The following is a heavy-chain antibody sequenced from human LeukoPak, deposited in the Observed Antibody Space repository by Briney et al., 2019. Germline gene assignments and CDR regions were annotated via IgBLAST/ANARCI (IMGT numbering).Heavy chain of an antibody. CDR2: IYYSGST. D-gene: IGHD3-16*01. CDR3: VRGLDYYYYYYMDV. V-gene: IGHV4-59*01. Sequence: PSETLSLTCTVSGGSISSEYWSWIRQPPGKGLEWIGYIYYSGSTNYNPSLKSRVTISVDTSKNQFSLKLSSVTAADTAVYYCVRGLDYYYYYYMDVWGKGTTVTVSS. J-gene: IGHJ6*03. CDR1: GGSISSEY.